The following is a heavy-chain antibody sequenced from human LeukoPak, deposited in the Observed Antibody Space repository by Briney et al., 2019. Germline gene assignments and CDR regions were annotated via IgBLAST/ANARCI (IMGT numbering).Heavy chain of an antibody. CDR3: AKVGYYDSSGYLDY. D-gene: IGHD3-22*01. Sequence: SGGSLRLSCAASGFTFSSYGMSWVRQAPGKGLEWVSAISGSGGSTYYADSVKGRFTISRDNSKNTLYLQMNSLRAEDTAVYYCAKVGYYDSSGYLDYWGQGTLVTVSS. CDR1: GFTFSSYG. V-gene: IGHV3-23*01. J-gene: IGHJ4*02. CDR2: ISGSGGST.